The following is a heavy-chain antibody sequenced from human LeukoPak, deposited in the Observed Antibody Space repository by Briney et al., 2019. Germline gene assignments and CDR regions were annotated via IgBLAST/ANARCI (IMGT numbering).Heavy chain of an antibody. CDR2: ISSSSSYI. J-gene: IGHJ5*02. V-gene: IGHV3-21*01. CDR3: ARGPHSSSWSNWFDP. CDR1: GFTFSSYS. Sequence: PGGSLRLSCAASGFTFSSYSMNWVRQAPGKGLEWVSSISSSSSYIYYADSVKGRFTISRDNAKNSLYLQMNSLRAEDTAVYYCARGPHSSSWSNWFDPWGQGTLVIVSS. D-gene: IGHD6-13*01.